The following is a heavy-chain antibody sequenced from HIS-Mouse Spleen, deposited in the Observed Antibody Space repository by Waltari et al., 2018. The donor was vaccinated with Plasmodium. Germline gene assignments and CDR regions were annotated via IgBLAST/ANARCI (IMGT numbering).Heavy chain of an antibody. Sequence: EVQLVESGGGWVQPGGSLRLSWEASGFTFSSYWMSWVRQAPGKGLEWVANIKQDGSEKYYVDSVKGRFTISRDNAKNSLYLQMNSLRAEDTAVYYCAREFGTGNWYFDLWGRGTLVTVSS. J-gene: IGHJ2*01. CDR1: GFTFSSYW. V-gene: IGHV3-7*01. CDR2: IKQDGSEK. D-gene: IGHD7-27*01. CDR3: AREFGTGNWYFDL.